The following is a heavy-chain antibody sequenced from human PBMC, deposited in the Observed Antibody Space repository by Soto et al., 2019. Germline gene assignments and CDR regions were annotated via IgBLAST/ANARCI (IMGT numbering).Heavy chain of an antibody. D-gene: IGHD3-22*01. V-gene: IGHV4-4*02. CDR1: GGSISSNNW. Sequence: SETLSLTCAVSGGSISSNNWWSWVRQPPGKGLEWIGEIYHSGSTNYNPSLKSRVTISVDKSKNQFSLKLSSVTAADTAVYYCARAHFLVSGYNPPWKGMDVWGQGTTVTVSS. J-gene: IGHJ6*02. CDR2: IYHSGST. CDR3: ARAHFLVSGYNPPWKGMDV.